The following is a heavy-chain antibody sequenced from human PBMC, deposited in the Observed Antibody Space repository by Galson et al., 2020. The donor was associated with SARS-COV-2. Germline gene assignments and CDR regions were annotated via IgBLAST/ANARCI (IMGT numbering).Heavy chain of an antibody. V-gene: IGHV1-46*01. Sequence: GESLKISCKASGYTFTSYYIHWVRQAPGQGLEWMGIINPSGSSTSYAQKFQGRVTMTRDTSTSTVYMELSSLTSEDTAVYYCARDPEVVVPGNFGRLYFDYWGQGALVSVSS. J-gene: IGHJ4*02. D-gene: IGHD2-2*01. CDR3: ARDPEVVVPGNFGRLYFDY. CDR2: INPSGSST. CDR1: GYTFTSYY.